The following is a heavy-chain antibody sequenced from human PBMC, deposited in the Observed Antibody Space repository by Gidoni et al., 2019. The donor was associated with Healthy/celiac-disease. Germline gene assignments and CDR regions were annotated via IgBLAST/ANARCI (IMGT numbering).Heavy chain of an antibody. CDR3: AREEGGLVTLDY. CDR2: ISSNGGST. CDR1: GFTFSSYA. V-gene: IGHV3-64*01. D-gene: IGHD3-9*01. J-gene: IGHJ4*02. Sequence: EVQLVESGGGLVQPGGSLRLSCAASGFTFSSYAMHWVRQAPGKGLEYVSAISSNGGSTYYANSVKGRFTISRDNSKNTLYLQMGSLRAEDMAVYYCAREEGGLVTLDYWGQGTLVTVSS.